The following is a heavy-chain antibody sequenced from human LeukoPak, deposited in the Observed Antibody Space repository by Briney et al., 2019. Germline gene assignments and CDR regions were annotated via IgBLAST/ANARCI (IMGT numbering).Heavy chain of an antibody. CDR2: ISSSGSML. V-gene: IGHV3-11*04. J-gene: IGHJ4*02. D-gene: IGHD6-13*01. CDR3: TRRPYSSSWYYFDY. CDR1: GFTFSDYY. Sequence: GGSLRLSCAASGFTFSDYYMSWVRQAPGKGLEWVSYISSSGSMLHYADSVEGQFTISRDNAKNSLYLQMSSLRVEDTAVYYCTRRPYSSSWYYFDYWGQGTLVTVSS.